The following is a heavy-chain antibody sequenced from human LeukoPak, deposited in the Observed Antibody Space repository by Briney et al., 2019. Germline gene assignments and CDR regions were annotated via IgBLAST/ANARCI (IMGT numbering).Heavy chain of an antibody. V-gene: IGHV3-23*01. CDR2: IGGTGGT. D-gene: IGHD7-27*01. CDR3: AKDLGIFDY. Sequence: PGGSLRLSCAASGFAFGNDAMNWVRQAPGKGLEWVSSIGGTGGTYYTDSVKGRFTISRDNSKNTLYLQMNSLRAEDTAVYYCAKDLGIFDYWGQGTLVTVSS. CDR1: GFAFGNDA. J-gene: IGHJ4*02.